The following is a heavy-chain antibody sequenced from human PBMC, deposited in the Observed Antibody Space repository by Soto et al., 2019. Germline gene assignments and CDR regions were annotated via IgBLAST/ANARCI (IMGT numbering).Heavy chain of an antibody. CDR2: VYDLDGT. D-gene: IGHD3-16*01. CDR1: GLTVSGKKY. J-gene: IGHJ3*02. CDR3: GGGGGGGGGCGI. V-gene: IGHV3-53*01. Sequence: DVHLVESGGGLIQPGGSLRLSCVASGLTVSGKKYMAWVRQAPGKGPEWVSGVYDLDGTYYADSVRGRFTTSIDSSRTTVYLQMRDLRPEDTALWGWGGGGGGGGGCGIWGQGTMVTVSS.